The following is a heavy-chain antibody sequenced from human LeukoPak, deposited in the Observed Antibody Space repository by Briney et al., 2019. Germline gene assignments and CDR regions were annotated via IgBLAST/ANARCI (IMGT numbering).Heavy chain of an antibody. J-gene: IGHJ3*02. CDR2: ISGSGGST. CDR1: GFTFSSYA. V-gene: IGHV3-23*01. CDR3: AKDKAKVATIKSDAFDI. D-gene: IGHD5-12*01. Sequence: PGGSLRLSCAASGFTFSSYAMSWVRQAPGKGLEWVSAISGSGGSTYYADSVKGRFTISRDNSKNTLYLQMNSLRAEDTAVYYCAKDKAKVATIKSDAFDIWGQGTMVTVSS.